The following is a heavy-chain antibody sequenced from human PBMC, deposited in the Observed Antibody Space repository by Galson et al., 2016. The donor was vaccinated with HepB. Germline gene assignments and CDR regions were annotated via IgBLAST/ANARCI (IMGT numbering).Heavy chain of an antibody. CDR3: ARGPGNYNRGREHYYGMDV. CDR1: GFTFSNYG. D-gene: IGHD3-10*01. Sequence: SLRLSCAASGFTFSNYGMYWVRQAPGKGLEWVSVISSDGSDKYYADSVKGRFTISRDNSKNTLYLHMNSLRGEDTAVYFCARGPGNYNRGREHYYGMDVWGQGTTVTASS. J-gene: IGHJ6*02. V-gene: IGHV3-30*19. CDR2: ISSDGSDK.